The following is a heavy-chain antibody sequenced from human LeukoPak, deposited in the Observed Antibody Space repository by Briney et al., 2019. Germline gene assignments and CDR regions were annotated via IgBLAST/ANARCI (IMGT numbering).Heavy chain of an antibody. J-gene: IGHJ2*01. Sequence: PSETLSLTCTVSGASISIYYWSWIRQPAGQGLEWIGRMYTSGSGNYNPSLRSRVTMSVDTSKNQFSLKLSSVTAADTAVYYCARDRGYSYGYWYFDLWGRGTLVTVSS. CDR3: ARDRGYSYGYWYFDL. D-gene: IGHD5-18*01. CDR2: MYTSGSG. V-gene: IGHV4-4*07. CDR1: GASISIYY.